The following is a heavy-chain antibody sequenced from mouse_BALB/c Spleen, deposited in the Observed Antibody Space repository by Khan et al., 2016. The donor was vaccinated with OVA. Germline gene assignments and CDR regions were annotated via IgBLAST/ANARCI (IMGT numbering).Heavy chain of an antibody. CDR3: ARAYYGNYREAMDY. CDR1: GFSLTGYG. J-gene: IGHJ4*01. V-gene: IGHV2-6-7*01. Sequence: VQLVESGPGLVAPSQSLSITCTASGFSLTGYGVTWVRQPPGKGLEWLGMIWGDGTTDYKSALKSRLSINKYNSKSQVFLKMNSLQTDDTARYYCARAYYGNYREAMDYWGQGTSVTVSS. D-gene: IGHD2-10*01. CDR2: IWGDGTT.